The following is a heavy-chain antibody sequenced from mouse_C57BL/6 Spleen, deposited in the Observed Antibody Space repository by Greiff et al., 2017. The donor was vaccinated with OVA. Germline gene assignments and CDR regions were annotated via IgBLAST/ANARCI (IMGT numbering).Heavy chain of an antibody. CDR3: AREGGSSRYWYFDV. D-gene: IGHD1-1*01. Sequence: EVMLVESGGDLVKPGGSLKLSCAASGFTFSSYGMSWVRQTPDKRLEWVATISSGGSYTYYPDSVKGRFTISRDNAKNTLYLQMSSLKSEDTAMYYCAREGGSSRYWYFDVWGTGTTVTVSS. CDR2: ISSGGSYT. CDR1: GFTFSSYG. J-gene: IGHJ1*03. V-gene: IGHV5-6*01.